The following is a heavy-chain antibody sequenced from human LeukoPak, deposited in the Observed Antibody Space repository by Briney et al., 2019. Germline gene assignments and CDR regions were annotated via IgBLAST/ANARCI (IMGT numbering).Heavy chain of an antibody. CDR1: GFTFSSYW. D-gene: IGHD2-2*01. CDR3: ARDFGIVVVPAAITAYYYMDV. Sequence: PGGSLRLSCAASGFTFSSYWMSWVRQAPGKGLEWVANIKQDGSEKYYVDSVKGRFTISRDNAKNSLYLQMNSLRAEDTAVYYCARDFGIVVVPAAITAYYYMDVWGKGTTVTVSS. J-gene: IGHJ6*03. CDR2: IKQDGSEK. V-gene: IGHV3-7*01.